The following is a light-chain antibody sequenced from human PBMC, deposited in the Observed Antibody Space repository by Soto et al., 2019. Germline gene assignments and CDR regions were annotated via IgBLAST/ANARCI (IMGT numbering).Light chain of an antibody. Sequence: QPVLTQSPSASASLGASVKLTCTLSSGHSSYVIAWHQQQPEEGPRYLMKLNSDGSHTKGDGIPDRFSGSSSGAERYLTISSLQSEDEADDYCQTWGTGIVVFGGGTKLTVL. CDR1: SGHSSYV. CDR2: LNSDGSH. CDR3: QTWGTGIVV. J-gene: IGLJ2*01. V-gene: IGLV4-69*01.